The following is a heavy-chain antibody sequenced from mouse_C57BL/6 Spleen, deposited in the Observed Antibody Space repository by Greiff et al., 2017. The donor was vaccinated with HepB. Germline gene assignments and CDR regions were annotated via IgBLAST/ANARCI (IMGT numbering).Heavy chain of an antibody. J-gene: IGHJ4*01. V-gene: IGHV1-55*01. CDR3: ARSYYYGHYYAMDY. CDR2: IYPGSGST. Sequence: QVQLQQPGAELVKPGASVKMSCKASGYTFTSYWITWVKQRPGQGLEWIGDIYPGSGSTNYNEKFKSKATLTVDKSSSTAYMQLSSLTSEDSAVYYCARSYYYGHYYAMDYWGQGTSVTVSS. CDR1: GYTFTSYW. D-gene: IGHD1-1*01.